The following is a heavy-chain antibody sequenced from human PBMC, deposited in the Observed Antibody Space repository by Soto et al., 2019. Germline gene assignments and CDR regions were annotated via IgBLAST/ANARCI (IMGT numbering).Heavy chain of an antibody. J-gene: IGHJ3*02. Sequence: EVQLLESGGGLVQPGGSLRLSCAASGFTFSVFAMSWVRQAPGKGLELVSTISGRGENTYYADSVKGRFTISRDTSKNTLKLQMNSLRGEDTAVYYCAKDRGTGDYGVNAVDIWGQGTMVTVAS. D-gene: IGHD7-27*01. CDR3: AKDRGTGDYGVNAVDI. V-gene: IGHV3-23*01. CDR1: GFTFSVFA. CDR2: ISGRGENT.